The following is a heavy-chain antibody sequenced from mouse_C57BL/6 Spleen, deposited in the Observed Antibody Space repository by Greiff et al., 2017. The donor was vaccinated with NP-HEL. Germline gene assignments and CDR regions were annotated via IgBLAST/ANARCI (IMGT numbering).Heavy chain of an antibody. CDR2: ISYDGSN. J-gene: IGHJ3*01. Sequence: VQLKESGPGLVKPSQSLSLTCSVTGYSITSGYYWNWIRQFPGNKLEWMGYISYDGSNNYNPSLKNRISITRDTSKNQFFLKLNSVTTEDTATYYCASGIYDGYYPAWFAYWGQGTLVTVSA. CDR1: GYSITSGYY. D-gene: IGHD2-3*01. CDR3: ASGIYDGYYPAWFAY. V-gene: IGHV3-6*01.